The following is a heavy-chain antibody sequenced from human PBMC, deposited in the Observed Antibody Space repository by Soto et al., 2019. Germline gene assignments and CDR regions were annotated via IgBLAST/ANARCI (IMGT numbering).Heavy chain of an antibody. D-gene: IGHD3-10*01. Sequence: QITLKESGPTLVKPTQTLTLTCTFSGFSLSTSGVGVGWIRQPPGKALEGLALIYWDDDKRYSPSLKSRLTITKDTSKNQVVLTMTNMDPVDTATYYCALTYYGSGSYYNVRWFDPWGQGTLVTVSS. CDR3: ALTYYGSGSYYNVRWFDP. CDR2: IYWDDDK. J-gene: IGHJ5*02. CDR1: GFSLSTSGVG. V-gene: IGHV2-5*02.